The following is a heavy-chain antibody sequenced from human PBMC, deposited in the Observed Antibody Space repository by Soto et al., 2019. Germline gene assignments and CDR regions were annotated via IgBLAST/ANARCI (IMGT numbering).Heavy chain of an antibody. CDR1: GGSFSGYY. Sequence: SETLSLTCAVYGGSFSGYYWSWIRQPPGKGLEWIGEINHSGSTNYNPSLKSRVTISVDTSKNQFSLKLSSVTAADTAVYYCARLLNYGDYPYYYYMDVWGKGTTVTVSS. D-gene: IGHD4-17*01. V-gene: IGHV4-34*01. CDR2: INHSGST. J-gene: IGHJ6*03. CDR3: ARLLNYGDYPYYYYMDV.